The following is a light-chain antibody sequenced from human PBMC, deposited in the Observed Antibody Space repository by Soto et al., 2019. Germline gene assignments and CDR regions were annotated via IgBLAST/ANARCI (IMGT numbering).Light chain of an antibody. CDR3: SSYTISGTYV. V-gene: IGLV2-14*01. J-gene: IGLJ1*01. Sequence: QSALTQPASVSGSPGQSITISCTGTSSDVGGYNYVSWYQQHPGKAPKLMIYEVSNRPSGVSNRFSGSKSGNTASLTISGLQAEDEADYYCSSYTISGTYVFGTGTKRTVL. CDR2: EVS. CDR1: SSDVGGYNY.